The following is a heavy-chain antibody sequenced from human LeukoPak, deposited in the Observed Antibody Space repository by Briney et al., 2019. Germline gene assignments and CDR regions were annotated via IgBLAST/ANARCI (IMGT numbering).Heavy chain of an antibody. D-gene: IGHD1-7*01. CDR3: ARDDWNYSLDY. CDR1: GFTVSSNY. Sequence: GGSLRLSCAASGFTVSSNYMSWVRQAPGKGLEWVSVIYSGGSTYYADSVKGRFTISRDNSKNTLYLQMNSLRAEDTAVYYCARDDWNYSLDYWGQGTLVSVHS. CDR2: IYSGGST. V-gene: IGHV3-53*01. J-gene: IGHJ4*02.